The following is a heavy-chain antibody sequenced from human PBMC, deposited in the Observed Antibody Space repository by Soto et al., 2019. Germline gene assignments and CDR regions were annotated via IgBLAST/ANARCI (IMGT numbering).Heavy chain of an antibody. CDR3: ARGPAYCGGDCYIG. CDR1: GGSFSGYY. D-gene: IGHD2-21*02. V-gene: IGHV4-34*01. Sequence: QVQLQQWGAGLLKPSETLSLTCAVYGGSFSGYYWSWIRQPPGKGLEWIGEINHSGSTNYNPSLKSRVPXLVTTXXNQFSLKLGSVTAADTAVYYCARGPAYCGGDCYIGWGQGTLVTVSS. CDR2: INHSGST. J-gene: IGHJ4*02.